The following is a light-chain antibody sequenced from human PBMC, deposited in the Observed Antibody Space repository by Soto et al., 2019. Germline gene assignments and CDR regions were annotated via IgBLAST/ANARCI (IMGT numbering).Light chain of an antibody. Sequence: EIVMTQSPATLSVSPGERVTLSCRASPSISSNLAWYQQKPGQAPSLLMYGTSTRATGIPARFSGSGSGTEFTLTISSLQSEDFAVYYCQQYNTWSSITFGQGTRLEIK. V-gene: IGKV3-15*01. CDR3: QQYNTWSSIT. CDR1: PSISSN. J-gene: IGKJ5*01. CDR2: GTS.